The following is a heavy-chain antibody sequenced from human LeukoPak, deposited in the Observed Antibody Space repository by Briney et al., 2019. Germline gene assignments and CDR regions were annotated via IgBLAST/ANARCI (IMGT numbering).Heavy chain of an antibody. CDR2: IYYTGST. J-gene: IGHJ4*02. D-gene: IGHD5-24*01. Sequence: SETLSLTCTVSGASISTYYWSWIRQPPGKGLEWVGYIYYTGSTNYNPSLKSRVTISVDTSKNQFSLKLSSVTAADTAVYYCARRGGRWLQLTSWGQGTLVTVSS. V-gene: IGHV4-59*12. CDR3: ARRGGRWLQLTS. CDR1: GASISTYY.